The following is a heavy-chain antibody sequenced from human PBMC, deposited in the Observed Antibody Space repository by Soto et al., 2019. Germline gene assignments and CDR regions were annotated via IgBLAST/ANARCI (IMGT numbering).Heavy chain of an antibody. D-gene: IGHD3-16*02. V-gene: IGHV3-23*01. J-gene: IGHJ4*02. CDR3: AKDAFGGVIAPLEY. CDR2: ISGSGGST. CDR1: GFTFSSYA. Sequence: HPGGSLRLSCAASGFTFSSYAMSWVRQAPGKGLEWVSAISGSGGSTYYADSVKGRFTISRDNSKNTLYLQMNSLRAEDTAVYYCAKDAFGGVIAPLEYWGQGTLVTVSS.